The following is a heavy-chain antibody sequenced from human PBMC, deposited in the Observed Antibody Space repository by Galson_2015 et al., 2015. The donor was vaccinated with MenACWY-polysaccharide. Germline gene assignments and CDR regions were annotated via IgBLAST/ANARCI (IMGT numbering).Heavy chain of an antibody. CDR3: AREGVSLYGMDV. Sequence: TFSSYWMSWVRQAPGKGLEWVSYISSSGSTIYYADSVKGRFTISRDNAKNSLYLQMNSLRAGDTAVYYCAREGVSLYGMDVWGQGTTVTVSS. CDR2: ISSSGSTI. J-gene: IGHJ6*02. CDR1: TFSSYW. V-gene: IGHV3-11*01.